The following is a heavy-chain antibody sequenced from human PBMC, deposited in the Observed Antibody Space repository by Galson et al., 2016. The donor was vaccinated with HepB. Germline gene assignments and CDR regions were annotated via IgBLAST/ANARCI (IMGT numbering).Heavy chain of an antibody. CDR1: GFSLSSTGMG. J-gene: IGHJ4*02. Sequence: PALVKPTQTLTLTCTFSGFSLSSTGMGVAWIRQPPGKALEWLTLIFWDDDKRYSPSLETRLTISKDTSKNQVVLTMSNIDPVDTGTYYCVHTGRHCFGDTCASPFDYWGQGIQVTVSS. D-gene: IGHD3-3*01. V-gene: IGHV2-5*02. CDR2: IFWDDDK. CDR3: VHTGRHCFGDTCASPFDY.